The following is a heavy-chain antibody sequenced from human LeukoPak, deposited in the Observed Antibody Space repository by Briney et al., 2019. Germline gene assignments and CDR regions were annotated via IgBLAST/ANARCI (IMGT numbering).Heavy chain of an antibody. CDR3: ARRRYNWNAIDY. J-gene: IGHJ4*02. V-gene: IGHV3-7*03. Sequence: PGGSLRLSCAASGFTFSGHWMTWVRQAPGKGLEWVANIKEDRSKKNYVDSVKGRFTIPRDNAKNSLYLQMNSLRAEDTAVYYCARRRYNWNAIDYWGQGTLVTVSS. CDR1: GFTFSGHW. D-gene: IGHD1-20*01. CDR2: IKEDRSKK.